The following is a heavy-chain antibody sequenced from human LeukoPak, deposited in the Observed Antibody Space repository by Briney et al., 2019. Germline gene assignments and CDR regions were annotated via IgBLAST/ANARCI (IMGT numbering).Heavy chain of an antibody. V-gene: IGHV1-24*01. CDR2: CDPEDGET. CDR3: ATYPITYYYGSGSPYYFDY. D-gene: IGHD3-10*01. Sequence: GASVKVSCKVSGYTLTELSMHWVRQAPGKGLEWMGGCDPEDGETIYAQKFQGRVTMTEDTSTDTAYMELSSLRSEDTAVYYCATYPITYYYGSGSPYYFDYWGQGTLVTVSS. CDR1: GYTLTELS. J-gene: IGHJ4*02.